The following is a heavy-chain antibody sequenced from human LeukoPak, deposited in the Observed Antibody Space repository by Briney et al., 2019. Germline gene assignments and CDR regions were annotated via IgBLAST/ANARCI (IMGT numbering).Heavy chain of an antibody. V-gene: IGHV3-23*01. CDR3: AKDVRGCSSTSCYYMDV. Sequence: PGGSLRLSCAASGFTFSSYAMSWVRQAPGKGLEWVSAISGSGGSTYYADSVKGRFTISRDNSKNTLYLQMNSLRAEDTAVYYCAKDVRGCSSTSCYYMDVWGKGTTVTISS. D-gene: IGHD2-2*01. CDR2: ISGSGGST. CDR1: GFTFSSYA. J-gene: IGHJ6*03.